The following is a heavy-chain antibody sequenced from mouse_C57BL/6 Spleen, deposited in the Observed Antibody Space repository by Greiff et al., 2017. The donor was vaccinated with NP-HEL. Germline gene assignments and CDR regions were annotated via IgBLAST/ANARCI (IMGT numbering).Heavy chain of an antibody. CDR1: GYTFTSYW. D-gene: IGHD1-1*01. CDR2: IHPNSGST. J-gene: IGHJ3*01. CDR3: ARIYGSSYPLAY. Sequence: QVQLKQPGAELVKPGASVKLSCKASGYTFTSYWMHWVKQRPGQGLEWIGMIHPNSGSTNYNEKFKSKATLTVDKSSSTAYMQLSSLTSEDSAVYYCARIYGSSYPLAYWGQGTLVTVSA. V-gene: IGHV1-64*01.